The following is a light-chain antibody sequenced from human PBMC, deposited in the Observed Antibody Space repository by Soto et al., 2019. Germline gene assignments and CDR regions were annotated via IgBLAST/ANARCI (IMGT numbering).Light chain of an antibody. CDR2: DAS. CDR3: QQYHDWPPYT. Sequence: GDRVTITCRASQTISSWLAWYQQKPGKAPKLLIYDASSLERGVPSRFSGSGSGTEFTLTISSLQPDDFATYYCQQYHDWPPYTFGQGTKLEIK. CDR1: QTISSW. V-gene: IGKV1-5*01. J-gene: IGKJ2*01.